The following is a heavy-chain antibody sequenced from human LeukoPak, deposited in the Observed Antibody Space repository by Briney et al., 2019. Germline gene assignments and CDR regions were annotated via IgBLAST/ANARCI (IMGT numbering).Heavy chain of an antibody. CDR2: VYYSGRT. J-gene: IGHJ3*01. CDR3: VREASTSYYDSSGYYRQTETFDV. D-gene: IGHD3-22*01. V-gene: IGHV4-61*01. Sequence: SETLSLTCAVSGDSASSDSYYWHWIRRSPGKGLEWVGFVYYSGRTKYNPSLKSRVAMSIDTSKNQVSLRLRSVTAADTAMYFCVREASTSYYDSSGYYRQTETFDVWGLGTMVTVSS. CDR1: GDSASSDSYY.